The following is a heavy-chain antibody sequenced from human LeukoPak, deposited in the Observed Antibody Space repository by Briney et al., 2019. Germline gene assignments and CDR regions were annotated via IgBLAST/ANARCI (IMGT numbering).Heavy chain of an antibody. D-gene: IGHD5-24*01. CDR1: GFTFSSSW. Sequence: GGSLRLSCTASGFTFSSSWMSWVRQAPGKGLEWVANIKQDGSEKYYVDSVKGRFTISRDNAKNSLYLQMNSLRAEDTAVYYCARGLRIGGWLQLGYYYFDYWGQGTLVTVSS. CDR2: IKQDGSEK. V-gene: IGHV3-7*01. J-gene: IGHJ4*02. CDR3: ARGLRIGGWLQLGYYYFDY.